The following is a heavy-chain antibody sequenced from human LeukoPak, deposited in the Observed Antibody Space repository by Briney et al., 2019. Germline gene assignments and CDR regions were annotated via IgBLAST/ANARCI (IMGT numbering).Heavy chain of an antibody. Sequence: GASVKVSRKASGYTFTSYGISWVRQAPGQGLEWMGWINPKSGGTNYAQKFQGRVTMTRDTSISTAYMELSRLRSDDTAVYYCARDLYDYVWGSYRYTYYYYMDVWGKGTTVTVSS. J-gene: IGHJ6*03. V-gene: IGHV1-2*02. D-gene: IGHD3-16*02. CDR3: ARDLYDYVWGSYRYTYYYYMDV. CDR1: GYTFTSYG. CDR2: INPKSGGT.